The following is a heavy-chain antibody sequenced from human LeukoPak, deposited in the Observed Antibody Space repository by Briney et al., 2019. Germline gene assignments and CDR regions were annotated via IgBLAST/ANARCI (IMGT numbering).Heavy chain of an antibody. CDR2: IYYSGST. J-gene: IGHJ5*02. V-gene: IGHV4-31*03. CDR3: ARGKVTTIWFDP. D-gene: IGHD2-21*02. Sequence: SQTLSLTCTVPGGSISSGGYYWSWIRQHPGKGLEWIGYIYYSGSTYYNPSLKSRVTISVDTSKNQFSLKLSSVTAADTAVYYCARGKVTTIWFDPWGQGTLVTVSS. CDR1: GGSISSGGYY.